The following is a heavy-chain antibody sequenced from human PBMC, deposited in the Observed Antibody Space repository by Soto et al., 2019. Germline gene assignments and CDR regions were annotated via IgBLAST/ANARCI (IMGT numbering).Heavy chain of an antibody. J-gene: IGHJ3*02. CDR2: ISGSGGST. CDR3: AKDRSGWYDAFDI. Sequence: EVQLLESGGGLVQPGGSLRLSCAASGFTFSSYVMSWVRQAPGKGLEWVSAISGSGGSTYYADSVKGRFTISRDNSKNTLYLQMNSLRAEDTAVYYCAKDRSGWYDAFDIWGQGTMVTVSS. D-gene: IGHD6-19*01. V-gene: IGHV3-23*01. CDR1: GFTFSSYV.